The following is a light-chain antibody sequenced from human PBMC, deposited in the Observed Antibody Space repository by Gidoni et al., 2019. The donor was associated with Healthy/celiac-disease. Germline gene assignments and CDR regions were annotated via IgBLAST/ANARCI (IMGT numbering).Light chain of an antibody. CDR3: QQSYTTLP. CDR1: QSISSY. J-gene: IGKJ4*01. CDR2: AAS. Sequence: DMQKTQSPSYLSASVGDRVTITCRASQSISSYLNWYQQKPGKAPKLLIYAASSLQSGVPSRFSGSGSGTDFTLTISSLQPDDFATYYCQQSYTTLPFGGGTKVE. V-gene: IGKV1-39*01.